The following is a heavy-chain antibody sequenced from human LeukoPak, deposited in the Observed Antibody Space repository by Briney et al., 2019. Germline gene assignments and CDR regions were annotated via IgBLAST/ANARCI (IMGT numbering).Heavy chain of an antibody. CDR2: MNSDGSNT. CDR3: ARDICSGIGCYPRAPFDY. J-gene: IGHJ4*02. V-gene: IGHV3-74*01. D-gene: IGHD2-15*01. Sequence: GGSLRLSCAASGFTFSRYWMHWVRQAPGEGMVWVSRMNSDGSNTNYADSVKGRFTISRDNAKNTLYLQMNSLRADDTAVYYCARDICSGIGCYPRAPFDYWGQGTLVTVSS. CDR1: GFTFSRYW.